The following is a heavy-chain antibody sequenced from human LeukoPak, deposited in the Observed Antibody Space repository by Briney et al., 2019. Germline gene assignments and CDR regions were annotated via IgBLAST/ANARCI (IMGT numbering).Heavy chain of an antibody. D-gene: IGHD2-21*01. CDR3: ARDLGDIVVVGNDAFDI. CDR1: GGSISSSNW. Sequence: PSETLSLTCAVSGGSISSSNWWSWVRQPPGKGLEWIGEIYHSGSTNYNPSLKSRVTISVDKSKNQFTLKLSSVTAADTAVYYCARDLGDIVVVGNDAFDIWGQGTMVTVSS. J-gene: IGHJ3*02. CDR2: IYHSGST. V-gene: IGHV4-4*02.